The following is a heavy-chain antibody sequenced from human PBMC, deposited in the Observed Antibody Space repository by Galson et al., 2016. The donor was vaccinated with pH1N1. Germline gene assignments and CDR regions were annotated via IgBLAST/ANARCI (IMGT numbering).Heavy chain of an antibody. CDR2: LYKTGTT. V-gene: IGHV4-61*02. D-gene: IGHD6-13*01. CDR1: NGSITSGNYY. Sequence: LSLTCSVSNGSITSGNYYWSWIRQPAGKGLEWIGRLYKTGTTNYNPSLKSRVTISVDTSKNQFSLKLNSLTAADSAVYYCARQAYDISWFFGGFDIWGQGTMVTVSS. J-gene: IGHJ3*02. CDR3: ARQAYDISWFFGGFDI.